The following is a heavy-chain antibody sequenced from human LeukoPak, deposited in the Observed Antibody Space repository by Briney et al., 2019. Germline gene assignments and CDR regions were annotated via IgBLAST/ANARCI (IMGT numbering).Heavy chain of an antibody. V-gene: IGHV4-61*05. CDR3: ARHGGSGRVIDY. Sequence: NSSETLSLTCTVSGGSISSSSYYWSWIRQPPGKGLEWIGYIYYSGSTNYNPSLKSRVTISVDTSKNQFSLKLSSVTAADTAVYYCARHGGSGRVIDYWGQGTLVTVSS. CDR1: GGSISSSSYY. J-gene: IGHJ4*02. D-gene: IGHD3-10*01. CDR2: IYYSGST.